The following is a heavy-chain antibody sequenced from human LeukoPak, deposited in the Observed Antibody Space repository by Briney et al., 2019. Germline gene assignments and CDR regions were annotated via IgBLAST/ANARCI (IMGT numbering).Heavy chain of an antibody. CDR2: IRSKAYGGTT. CDR1: GFTFSSYA. J-gene: IGHJ5*02. CDR3: TRERLRSKNWFDP. Sequence: GGSLRLSCAASGFTFSSYAMSWVRQAPGKGLEWVGFIRSKAYGGTTEYAASVKGRFTISRDDSKSIAYLQMNSLKTEDTAVYYCTRERLRSKNWFDPWGQGTLVTVSS. V-gene: IGHV3-49*04. D-gene: IGHD4-17*01.